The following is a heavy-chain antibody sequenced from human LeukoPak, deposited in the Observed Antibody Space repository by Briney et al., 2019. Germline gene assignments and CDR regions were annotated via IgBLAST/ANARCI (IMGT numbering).Heavy chain of an antibody. V-gene: IGHV6-1*01. CDR1: GDSVSSNSAT. CDR2: TYYRSKWYK. Sequence: PSRTLPLTCAISGDSVSSNSATWNWIRQSPSRGLEWLGRTYYRSKWYKYYAVSVKGRITINPDTSKNQFSLQLNSVTPEDTAVYYCARGPSYFQHWGQGTLVTVSS. J-gene: IGHJ1*01. CDR3: ARGPSYFQH.